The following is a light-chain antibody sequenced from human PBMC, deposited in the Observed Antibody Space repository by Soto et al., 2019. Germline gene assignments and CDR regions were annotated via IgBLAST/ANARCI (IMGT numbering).Light chain of an antibody. V-gene: IGLV2-23*01. J-gene: IGLJ2*01. CDR3: CSYAGSSTYVV. Sequence: QSALTQPASVSGSPGQSITISCTGTSSDVGSYNLVSWYQQHPGKAPKLMIYEGSKRPSGVSNRFSGSKSGNTASLTISGLQAEDEADYCCCSYAGSSTYVVFGGGTKLTVL. CDR1: SSDVGSYNL. CDR2: EGS.